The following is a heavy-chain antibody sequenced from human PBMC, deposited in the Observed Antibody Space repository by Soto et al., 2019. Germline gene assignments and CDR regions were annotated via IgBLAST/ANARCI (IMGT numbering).Heavy chain of an antibody. CDR3: ARQIGGYCSSTSCYSFDY. CDR1: GGSISSSSYY. Sequence: SETLSLPCTVSGGSISSSSYYWGWIRQPPGKGLEWIGSIYYSGSTYYNPSLKSRVTISVDTSKNQFSLKLSSVTAADTAVYYCARQIGGYCSSTSCYSFDYWGQGTLVTVSS. CDR2: IYYSGST. V-gene: IGHV4-39*01. J-gene: IGHJ4*02. D-gene: IGHD2-2*01.